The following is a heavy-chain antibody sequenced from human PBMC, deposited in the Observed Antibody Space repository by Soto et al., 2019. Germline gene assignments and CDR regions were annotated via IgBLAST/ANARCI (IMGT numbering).Heavy chain of an antibody. D-gene: IGHD6-19*01. CDR1: GFTFSSYG. Sequence: QVQLVESGGGVVQPGRSLRLSCAASGFTFSSYGMHWVRQAPGKGLEWVAVISYDGSNKYYADSVKGRFTISRDNPKNTLYLQMNSLRAEDTAVYYCAKDRGIAVAGTDYWGQGTLVTVSS. V-gene: IGHV3-30*18. CDR2: ISYDGSNK. CDR3: AKDRGIAVAGTDY. J-gene: IGHJ4*02.